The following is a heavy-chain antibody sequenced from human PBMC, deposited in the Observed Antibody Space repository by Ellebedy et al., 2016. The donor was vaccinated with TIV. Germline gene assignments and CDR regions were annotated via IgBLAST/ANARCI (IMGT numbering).Heavy chain of an antibody. CDR3: AGGYSSGWTDY. CDR1: GGSISSYY. V-gene: IGHV4-4*07. J-gene: IGHJ4*02. CDR2: IYTSGNT. D-gene: IGHD6-19*01. Sequence: MPSETLSLTCTVFGGSISSYYWNWIRPPAGKGLEWIGRIYTSGNTNYNPSLKSRVTMSVDTSKNQFSLKLSSVTAADTAVYYCAGGYSSGWTDYWGQGTLVTVSS.